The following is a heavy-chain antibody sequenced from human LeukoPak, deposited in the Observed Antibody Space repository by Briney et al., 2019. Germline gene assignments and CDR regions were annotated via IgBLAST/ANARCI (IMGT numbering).Heavy chain of an antibody. V-gene: IGHV1-2*02. CDR1: GYTFTGYY. Sequence: ASVKVSCKASGYTFTGYYMHWVRQAPGQGLEWMGWINPNSGGKNYAQKFQGRVTMTRDTSISTAYMELSRLRSDDTAVYYCAREGGVWGGYPTDWGQGTLVTVSS. J-gene: IGHJ4*02. D-gene: IGHD3-16*02. CDR2: INPNSGGK. CDR3: AREGGVWGGYPTD.